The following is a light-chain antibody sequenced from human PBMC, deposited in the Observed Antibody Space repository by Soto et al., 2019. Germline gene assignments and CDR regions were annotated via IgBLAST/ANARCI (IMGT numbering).Light chain of an antibody. CDR1: NSNLGAGYD. CDR2: GNR. Sequence: QPVLTQPPSVSGAPGQRVTISCTGNNSNLGAGYDVHWYQQLPGAAPKLVIFGNRNRPPGVPERFSGSKSGTSASLAITGLQAEDEADYYCQAYDYSLTAFVFGGGTKVTVL. V-gene: IGLV1-40*01. CDR3: QAYDYSLTAFV. J-gene: IGLJ3*02.